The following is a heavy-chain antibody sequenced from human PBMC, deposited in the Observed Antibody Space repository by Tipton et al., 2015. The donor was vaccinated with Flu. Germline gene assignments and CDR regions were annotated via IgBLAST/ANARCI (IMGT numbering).Heavy chain of an antibody. D-gene: IGHD3-3*01. J-gene: IGHJ6*02. CDR2: ISSSGSTI. Sequence: QLVQSGGGLVKPGGYLRLSCAASGFTFSDDYMSWIRQAPGKGLEWISHISSSGSTINYADSVKGRFTISRDNAKNSLYLQMNGLRPEDTAVYYCARGHPPSITVLGEITDYFGMDVWGQGTTVTVSS. CDR1: GFTFSDDY. CDR3: ARGHPPSITVLGEITDYFGMDV. V-gene: IGHV3-11*01.